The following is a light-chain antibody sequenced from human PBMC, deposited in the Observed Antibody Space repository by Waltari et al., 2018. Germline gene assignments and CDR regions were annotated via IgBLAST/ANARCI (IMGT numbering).Light chain of an antibody. J-gene: IGKJ2*01. CDR1: QGISSY. Sequence: AIQLTQSPSSLSVSVGDSVTITCRASQGISSYLAWYQQKPGKPPILLIYDASSLESGVPSRFSGSGSGTDFTLTITSLQPEDFATYYCQQFNSNWYTFGQGTKLDIK. V-gene: IGKV1-13*02. CDR3: QQFNSNWYT. CDR2: DAS.